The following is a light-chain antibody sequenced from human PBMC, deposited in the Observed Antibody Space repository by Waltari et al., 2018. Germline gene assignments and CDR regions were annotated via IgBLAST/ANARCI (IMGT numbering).Light chain of an antibody. CDR3: QQSFSTPPQMYT. CDR1: HNINNY. Sequence: DIQLTQSPSSLSASVGDRVIIICLSSHNINNYLNWYQQKAGKAPKLLIYAASNLQVGVSTMFSGSGSGTEFTLSISHLQPEDFATYYCQQSFSTPPQMYTFGQGTKLDIK. V-gene: IGKV1-39*01. CDR2: AAS. J-gene: IGKJ2*01.